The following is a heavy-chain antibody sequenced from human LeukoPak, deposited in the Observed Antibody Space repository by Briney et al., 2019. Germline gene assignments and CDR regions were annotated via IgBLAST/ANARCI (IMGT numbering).Heavy chain of an antibody. Sequence: TGGSLRLSCAPSGFTFSSYAMHWVRQAPGKGLEWAAVISYDGSNKYYADSVKGRFTISRDNSKNTLYLRMNSLRAEDTAVYYCARILYSSSWGTFDPWGQGTLVTVSS. CDR2: ISYDGSNK. J-gene: IGHJ5*02. CDR3: ARILYSSSWGTFDP. CDR1: GFTFSSYA. D-gene: IGHD6-13*01. V-gene: IGHV3-30-3*01.